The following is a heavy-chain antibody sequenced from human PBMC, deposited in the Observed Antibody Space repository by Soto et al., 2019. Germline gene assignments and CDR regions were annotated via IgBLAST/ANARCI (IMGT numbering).Heavy chain of an antibody. CDR2: ISASGGST. CDR3: AKGLNYFDY. J-gene: IGHJ4*02. Sequence: GGSLRLSCAASGFTFSSYAMTWVRQAPGKGLEWVSGISASGGSTYSIDSMKGRFTISRDNSKNTLYLQMNGLRAEDTAVYFCAKGLNYFDYWGQGTLVTVSS. V-gene: IGHV3-23*01. CDR1: GFTFSSYA.